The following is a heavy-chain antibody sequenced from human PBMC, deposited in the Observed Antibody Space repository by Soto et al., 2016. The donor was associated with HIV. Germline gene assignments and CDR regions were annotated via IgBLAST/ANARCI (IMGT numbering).Heavy chain of an antibody. Sequence: QVQLVQSGAEVKDPGSSVKVSCKASGDTFSSYGISWVRQAPGQGLEWMGWINPNSGGTNYPQKFQGRVTMTRDTSIRTAYMELSRLRSDDTAVYYCARVRVLAYGDFEYFQHWGQGTQVTVSS. CDR3: ARVRVLAYGDFEYFQH. D-gene: IGHD4-17*01. V-gene: IGHV1-2*02. CDR2: INPNSGGT. CDR1: GDTFSSYG. J-gene: IGHJ1*01.